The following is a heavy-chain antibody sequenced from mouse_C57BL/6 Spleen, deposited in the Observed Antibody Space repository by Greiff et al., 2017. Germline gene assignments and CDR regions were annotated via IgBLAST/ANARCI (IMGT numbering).Heavy chain of an antibody. V-gene: IGHV5-4*03. Sequence: EVMLVESGGGLVKPGGSLKLSCAASGFTFSSYAMSWVRQTPEKRLEWVATISDGGSYTYYPDNVKGRFTISRDNAKNNLYLQMSHLKSEDTAMYYCARGGPRYPYYFDYWGQGTTLTVSS. CDR2: ISDGGSYT. D-gene: IGHD1-1*01. CDR1: GFTFSSYA. CDR3: ARGGPRYPYYFDY. J-gene: IGHJ2*01.